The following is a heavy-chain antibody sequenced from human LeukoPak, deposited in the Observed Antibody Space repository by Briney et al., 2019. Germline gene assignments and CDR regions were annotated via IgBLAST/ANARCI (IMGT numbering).Heavy chain of an antibody. Sequence: GGSVKVSCKASGYTFTTYDINWVRQATGQGLEWMGWMNPSSGNTGYAQKVQGRVTMTRDTSISTAYMELSSLRSEDTAVYYCARGRTSWYGTNNWFDPWGQGTLVTVSS. J-gene: IGHJ5*02. CDR2: MNPSSGNT. CDR3: ARGRTSWYGTNNWFDP. CDR1: GYTFTTYD. D-gene: IGHD6-13*01. V-gene: IGHV1-8*01.